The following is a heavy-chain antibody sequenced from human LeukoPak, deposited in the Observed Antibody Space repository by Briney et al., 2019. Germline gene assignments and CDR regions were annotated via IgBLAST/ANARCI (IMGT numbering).Heavy chain of an antibody. CDR3: ARARITMVRGVINWFDP. J-gene: IGHJ5*02. CDR2: IYYSGST. CDR1: GGSISSSSYY. Sequence: PSETLSLTCTVSGGSISSSSYYWGWIRQPPGKGLESIGSIYYSGSTYYNPSLKSRVTISVDTSKNQFSLKLSSVTAADTAVYYCARARITMVRGVINWFDPWGQGTLVTVSS. D-gene: IGHD3-10*01. V-gene: IGHV4-39*07.